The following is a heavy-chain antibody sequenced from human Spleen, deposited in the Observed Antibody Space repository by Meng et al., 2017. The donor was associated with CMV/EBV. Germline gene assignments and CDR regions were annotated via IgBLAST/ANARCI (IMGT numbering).Heavy chain of an antibody. J-gene: IGHJ4*02. CDR1: GYTFPNYD. CDR3: ARDLDTAMIYNSPNHDDC. D-gene: IGHD5-18*01. V-gene: IGHV1-2*02. Sequence: ASVKVSCKASGYTFPNYDITWVRQAPGQGLEWMGWINPNSDDTKYAKKFQGRVTMTRDTSISTASLELSRLRFDDTAVYYCARDLDTAMIYNSPNHDDCWGQGTLVTVSS. CDR2: INPNSDDT.